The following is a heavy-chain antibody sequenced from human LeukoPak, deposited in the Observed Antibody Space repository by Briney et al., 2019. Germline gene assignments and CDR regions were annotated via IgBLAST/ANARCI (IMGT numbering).Heavy chain of an antibody. CDR3: ARVRCSSTSCSDYYYYYYMDV. J-gene: IGHJ6*03. CDR2: IIPIFGTA. CDR1: GGTFSGYA. V-gene: IGHV1-69*05. D-gene: IGHD2-2*01. Sequence: SVKVSCKASGGTFSGYAISWVRQAPGQGLEWMGGIIPIFGTANYAQKFQGRVTITTDESTSTAYMELSSLRSEDTAVYYCARVRCSSTSCSDYYYYYYMDVWGKGTTVTVSS.